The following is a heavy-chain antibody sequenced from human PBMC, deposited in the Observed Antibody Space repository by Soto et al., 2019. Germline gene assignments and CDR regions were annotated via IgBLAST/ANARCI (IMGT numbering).Heavy chain of an antibody. V-gene: IGHV1-18*01. Sequence: QVQLVQSGAEVKKPGAAVKVSCRGTGYTFTNYAITWVRQAPGQGLEWMGWISIYNGNTHYAQKFRGRVTLTTDTSTSTAYMELRSLRNDDTAVYYCAQGPFDDPWGQGTLVTVSS. CDR3: AQGPFDDP. J-gene: IGHJ5*02. CDR1: GYTFTNYA. CDR2: ISIYNGNT.